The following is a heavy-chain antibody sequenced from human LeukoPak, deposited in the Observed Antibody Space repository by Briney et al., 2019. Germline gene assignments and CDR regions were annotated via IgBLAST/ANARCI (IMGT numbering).Heavy chain of an antibody. CDR3: ATCPWTSGYASCGY. CDR1: GYTLTELS. D-gene: IGHD3-22*01. CDR2: FDPEDGET. J-gene: IGHJ4*02. V-gene: IGHV1-24*01. Sequence: ASVKVSCKVSGYTLTELSMHWVRQAPGKGLEWMGGFDPEDGETIYAQKFQGRVTMTEDTSTDTAYMELSSLRSEDTAVYYCATCPWTSGYASCGYWGQGTLVTVSS.